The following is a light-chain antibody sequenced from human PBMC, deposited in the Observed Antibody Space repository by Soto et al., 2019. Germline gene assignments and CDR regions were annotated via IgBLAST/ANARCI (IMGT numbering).Light chain of an antibody. CDR3: QSYDSSLSGSWV. V-gene: IGLV2-11*01. CDR2: DVT. Sequence: QSVLTQPRSVSGSPGQSVTISCTGTSSDVGTYNYVSWYQQHPGKAPKLIIYDVTKWPSGVPDRFSGSKSGNTASLTISGLQAEDEADYYCQSYDSSLSGSWVFGGGTKLTVL. J-gene: IGLJ3*02. CDR1: SSDVGTYNY.